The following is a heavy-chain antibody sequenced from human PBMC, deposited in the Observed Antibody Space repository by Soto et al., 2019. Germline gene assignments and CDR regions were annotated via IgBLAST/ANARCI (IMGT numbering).Heavy chain of an antibody. CDR3: ARDRRDCYNGFDY. CDR1: GGSISSGGYY. CDR2: IYYSGST. Sequence: LSLTCTVSGGSISSGGYYWSWIRQPPGKGLEWIGYIYYSGSTYYNPSLKSRVTISVDTSKNQFSLKLSSVTAADTAVYYCARDRRDCYNGFDYGGQGTLVTVSS. J-gene: IGHJ4*02. D-gene: IGHD2-21*01. V-gene: IGHV4-31*03.